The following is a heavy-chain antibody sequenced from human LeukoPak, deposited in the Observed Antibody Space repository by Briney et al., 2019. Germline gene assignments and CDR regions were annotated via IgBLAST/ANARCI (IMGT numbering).Heavy chain of an antibody. J-gene: IGHJ6*02. CDR1: GYTFTSYG. V-gene: IGHV1-18*01. Sequence: ASVKVSCKASGYTFTSYGISWVRQAPGQGLEWMGWISAYNGNTNYAQKFQGRVTMTRDTSISTAYMELSRLRSDDTAVYYCARDSEIAVADSYYYYGMDVWGQGTTVTVSS. D-gene: IGHD6-19*01. CDR2: ISAYNGNT. CDR3: ARDSEIAVADSYYYYGMDV.